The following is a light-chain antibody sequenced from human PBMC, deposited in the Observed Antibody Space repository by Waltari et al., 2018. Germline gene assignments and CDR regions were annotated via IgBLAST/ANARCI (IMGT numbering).Light chain of an antibody. Sequence: QSALTQPASVSGSPGQSITIPCTGTSSDVGGYNSVSWYQQHPGQAPNLMIYDVSKRPSGVSNRFSGSKSGNTASLTISGLQAEDEADYYCSSYTSSSTWVFGGGTKLTVL. CDR1: SSDVGGYNS. J-gene: IGLJ3*02. CDR3: SSYTSSSTWV. V-gene: IGLV2-14*01. CDR2: DVS.